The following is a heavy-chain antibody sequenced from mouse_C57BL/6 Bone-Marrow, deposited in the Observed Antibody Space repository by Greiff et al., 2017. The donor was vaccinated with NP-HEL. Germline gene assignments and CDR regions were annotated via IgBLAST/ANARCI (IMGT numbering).Heavy chain of an antibody. J-gene: IGHJ2*01. D-gene: IGHD1-1*01. CDR1: GYTFTSYG. Sequence: QVHVKQSGAELARPGASVKLSCKASGYTFTSYGISWVKQRTGQGLEWIGEIYPRSGNTYYNEKFKGKATLTADKSSSTAYMELRSLTSEDSAVYFCARFCGSSHFDYWGQGTTLTVSS. V-gene: IGHV1-81*01. CDR2: IYPRSGNT. CDR3: ARFCGSSHFDY.